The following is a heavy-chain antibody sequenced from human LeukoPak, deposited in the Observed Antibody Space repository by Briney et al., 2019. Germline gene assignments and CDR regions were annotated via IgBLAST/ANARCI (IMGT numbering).Heavy chain of an antibody. CDR1: GGSLSSYY. CDR3: ARDSSSWYYFDY. CDR2: INTSGST. J-gene: IGHJ4*02. V-gene: IGHV4-4*07. Sequence: SETLSLTCTVSGGSLSSYYWSWIRQPAGKGLEWIGRINTSGSTNYNPSLKSRVTMSVDTSKNQFSLKLSSVTAADTAVYYCARDSSSWYYFDYWGQGTLVTVSS. D-gene: IGHD6-13*01.